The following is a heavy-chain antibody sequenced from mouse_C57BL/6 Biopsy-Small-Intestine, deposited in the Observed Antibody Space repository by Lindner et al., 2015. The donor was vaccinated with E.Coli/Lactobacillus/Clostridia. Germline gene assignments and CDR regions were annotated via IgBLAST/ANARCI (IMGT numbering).Heavy chain of an antibody. V-gene: IGHV1-14*01. CDR2: INPYNDGT. Sequence: VQLQESGAELARPGASVKLSCKASGYTFTSYVMHWVKQKPGQGLEWIGYINPYNDGTKYNEKFKGKATLTSDISSSTAYMELSSLTSEDSAVYYCASGRYVRGDYGAMDYWGQGTSVTVSS. CDR1: GYTFTSYV. CDR3: ASGRYVRGDYGAMDY. J-gene: IGHJ4*01. D-gene: IGHD2-13*01.